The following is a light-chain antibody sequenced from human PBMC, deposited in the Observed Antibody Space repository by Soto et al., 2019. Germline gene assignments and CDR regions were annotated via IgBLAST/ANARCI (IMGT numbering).Light chain of an antibody. CDR1: QSVSSN. J-gene: IGKJ5*01. Sequence: EIVMTQSPATLSVSPGERATLSCRASQSVSSNLAWYQQRPGQAPRLLICGASIRATGIPARFSGSGSGTEFTLTISSLHSKDFAFYHCQQYNNWPHFGQGTRLEIK. V-gene: IGKV3D-15*01. CDR2: GAS. CDR3: QQYNNWPH.